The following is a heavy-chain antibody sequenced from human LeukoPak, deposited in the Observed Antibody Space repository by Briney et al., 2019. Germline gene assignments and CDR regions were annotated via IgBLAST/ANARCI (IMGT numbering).Heavy chain of an antibody. D-gene: IGHD6-13*01. V-gene: IGHV4-38-2*02. Sequence: SETLSLTCTVSGYSISSGYDWGWTRPPPGKGLEWIGNIYPTGSTYYNPSLKRRVTISVDSPKNHFSLKVSSVNAADTAVYYCASAYSGRWYWNWFDPWGQGTLVTVSS. CDR1: GYSISSGYD. CDR2: IYPTGST. CDR3: ASAYSGRWYWNWFDP. J-gene: IGHJ5*02.